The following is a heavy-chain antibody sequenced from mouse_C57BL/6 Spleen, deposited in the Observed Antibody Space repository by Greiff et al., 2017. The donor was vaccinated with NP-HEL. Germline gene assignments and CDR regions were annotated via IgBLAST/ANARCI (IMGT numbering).Heavy chain of an antibody. V-gene: IGHV5-6*01. CDR1: GFTFSSYG. J-gene: IGHJ1*03. Sequence: EVHLVESGGDLVKPGGSLKLSCAASGFTFSSYGMSWVRQTPDKRLEWVATISSGGSYTYYPDSVKGRFTISRDNAKNTLYLQMSSLKSEDTAMYYCARTYGSSPCWYFDVWGTGTTVTVSS. CDR3: ARTYGSSPCWYFDV. CDR2: ISSGGSYT. D-gene: IGHD1-1*01.